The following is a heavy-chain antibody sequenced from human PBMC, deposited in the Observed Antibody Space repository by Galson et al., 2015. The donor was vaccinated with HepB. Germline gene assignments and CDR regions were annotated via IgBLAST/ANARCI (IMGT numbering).Heavy chain of an antibody. J-gene: IGHJ4*02. CDR3: AKSLHMTTVTTALDY. CDR2: ISYDGSNK. CDR1: GFTFSSYG. V-gene: IGHV3-30*18. Sequence: SLRLSCAASGFTFSSYGMHWVRQAPGKGLEWVAVISYDGSNKYYADSVKGRFTISRDNSKNTLYLQMNSLRAEDTAVYYCAKSLHMTTVTTALDYWGQGTLVTVSS. D-gene: IGHD4-11*01.